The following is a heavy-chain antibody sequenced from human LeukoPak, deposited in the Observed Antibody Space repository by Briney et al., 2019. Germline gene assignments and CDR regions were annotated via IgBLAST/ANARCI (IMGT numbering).Heavy chain of an antibody. D-gene: IGHD4-17*01. Sequence: GSLRLSCAASGFTFSSYSMNWVRQAPGRGLEWVSSISSSSSYIYYADSVKGRFTISRDNAKNSLYLQMNSLRAEDTAVYYCARVPVTESYYYYMDAWGKGTTVTVSS. J-gene: IGHJ6*03. CDR1: GFTFSSYS. CDR3: ARVPVTESYYYYMDA. CDR2: ISSSSSYI. V-gene: IGHV3-21*01.